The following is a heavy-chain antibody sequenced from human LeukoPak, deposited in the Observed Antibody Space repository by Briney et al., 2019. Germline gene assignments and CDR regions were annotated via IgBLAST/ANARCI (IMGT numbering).Heavy chain of an antibody. CDR1: GFTLSSSG. CDR2: ISSGTGST. CDR3: VKGITGFDY. D-gene: IGHD3-16*01. J-gene: IGHJ4*02. V-gene: IGHV3-23*01. Sequence: GGSLRLSCAASGFTLSSSGMSWVRQAPGKGLEWVSGISSGTGSTYYADSVKGRFTISRDTSKNTLYLQINGLRGEDTAVYYCVKGITGFDYWGQGTLVTVSS.